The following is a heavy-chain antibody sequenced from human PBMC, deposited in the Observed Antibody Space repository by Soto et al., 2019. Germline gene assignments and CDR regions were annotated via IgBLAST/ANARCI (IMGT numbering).Heavy chain of an antibody. J-gene: IGHJ4*02. CDR2: IIPIFGTA. Sequence: QVQLVQSGAEVTKPGSSVKVSCKASGGTFSSYAISWVRQAPGQVLEWMGGIIPIFGTANYAQKFQGRVKITADESTNTAYMELSSLRSEDRDVYYCARARRYQLVSTFDYLGQGTLVTVSS. D-gene: IGHD2-2*01. CDR1: GGTFSSYA. CDR3: ARARRYQLVSTFDY. V-gene: IGHV1-69*12.